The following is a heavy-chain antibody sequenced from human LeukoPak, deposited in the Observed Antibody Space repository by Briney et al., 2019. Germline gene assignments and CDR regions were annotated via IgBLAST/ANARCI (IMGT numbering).Heavy chain of an antibody. CDR1: GGSISRSSYY. Sequence: SETLSLTCTVSGGSISRSSYYWGWIRQPPGKGLEWIVSNYYSGSTYYNPSLKSRVTTSVDTSKNQFSLKLTSVTAADTAVYYCARAVGVIGVAPLPPYYYYYYMDVWGKGTTVTVSS. D-gene: IGHD6-19*01. V-gene: IGHV4-39*07. J-gene: IGHJ6*03. CDR3: ARAVGVIGVAPLPPYYYYYYMDV. CDR2: NYYSGST.